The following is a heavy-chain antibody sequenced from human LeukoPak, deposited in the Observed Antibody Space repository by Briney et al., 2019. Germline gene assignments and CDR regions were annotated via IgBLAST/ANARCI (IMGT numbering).Heavy chain of an antibody. CDR3: ARAEPYCSGGSCYGSWATGGY. CDR2: INPNSGGT. V-gene: IGHV1-2*02. Sequence: ASVKVSCKASGYTFTGYYMHWVRQAPGQGLEWMGWINPNSGGTNYAQKFQGRVTMTRDTSISTAYMELSRLRSDDTAVYYCARAEPYCSGGSCYGSWATGGYWGQGSLVTVSS. CDR1: GYTFTGYY. J-gene: IGHJ4*02. D-gene: IGHD2-15*01.